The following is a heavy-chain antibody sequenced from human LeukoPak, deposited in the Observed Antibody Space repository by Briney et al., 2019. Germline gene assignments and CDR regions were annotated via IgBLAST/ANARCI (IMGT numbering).Heavy chain of an antibody. V-gene: IGHV4-34*01. CDR2: INHSGST. Sequence: SETLSLTCAVYGGSFIVYYWCRIRQPPGKGLEWIGEINHSGSTNYNLSLQCRVAISVEASKNQFSWNFSSVTAEVTAVYYCARAGWMATPYGTAFDIWGQGTMVTVSS. J-gene: IGHJ3*02. D-gene: IGHD5-24*01. CDR1: GGSFIVYY. CDR3: ARAGWMATPYGTAFDI.